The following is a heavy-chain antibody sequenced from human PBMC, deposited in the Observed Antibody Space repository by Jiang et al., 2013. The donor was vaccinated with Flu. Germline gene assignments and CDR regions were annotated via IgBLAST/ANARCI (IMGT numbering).Heavy chain of an antibody. V-gene: IGHV4-4*02. J-gene: IGHJ3*01. CDR2: ICGSGGP. D-gene: IGHD6-19*01. CDR3: AMDTSGWTTFDV. Sequence: GLVKPSGTLSLTCAVSGVSFSDNHCWTWIRQSPGKGLEWIGEICGSGGPNYNPSFKSRVTIPVDNSKSLFSLTLTSVTAADTAVYYCAMDTSGWTTFDVWGQGDNGHRLF. CDR1: GVSFSDNHC.